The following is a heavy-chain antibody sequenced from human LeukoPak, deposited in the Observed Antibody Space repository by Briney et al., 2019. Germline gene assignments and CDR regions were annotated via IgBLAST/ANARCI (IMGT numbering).Heavy chain of an antibody. J-gene: IGHJ4*02. CDR1: GYTFTGYY. D-gene: IGHD4-11*01. CDR3: ARDSPTVTPIDY. V-gene: IGHV1-2*02. CDR2: INPNSGGT. Sequence: ASVKVSCKASGYTFTGYYMHWVRQAPGQGLEWMGWINPNSGGTNYAQKFQGRVTMTRDTSISTAYMELSRLRSDDTAVYYCARDSPTVTPIDYWGQGTLVTVSS.